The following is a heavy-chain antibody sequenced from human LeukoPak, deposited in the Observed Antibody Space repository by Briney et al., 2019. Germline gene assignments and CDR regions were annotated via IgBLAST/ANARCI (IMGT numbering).Heavy chain of an antibody. CDR2: MSYDGTNS. V-gene: IGHV3-30-3*01. CDR3: ARGLFLEWLLIGGIDY. Sequence: GGSLRLSCAASGFTFSSYAMYWVRQAPGKGLEWVTVMSYDGTNSYYAASVKGRFTISRDNSKKTLYLQMNSLTAEDTAMYYCARGLFLEWLLIGGIDYWGQGTLVTVSS. J-gene: IGHJ4*02. D-gene: IGHD3-3*01. CDR1: GFTFSSYA.